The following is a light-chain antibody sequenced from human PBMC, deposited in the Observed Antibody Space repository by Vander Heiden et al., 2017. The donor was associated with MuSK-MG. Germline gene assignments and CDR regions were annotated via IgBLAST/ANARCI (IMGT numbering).Light chain of an antibody. Sequence: EIVLTQSPGTLSLSPGERATLSCRASQSVSSSYLAWYQQKPGQAPRLLIYGTSSRATGIPDRFSGSGSGTDFTLTISRLEPEDFAVYYCQQYGNSPFFTFGHGTKVDI. CDR2: GTS. CDR3: QQYGNSPFFT. V-gene: IGKV3-20*01. CDR1: QSVSSSY. J-gene: IGKJ3*01.